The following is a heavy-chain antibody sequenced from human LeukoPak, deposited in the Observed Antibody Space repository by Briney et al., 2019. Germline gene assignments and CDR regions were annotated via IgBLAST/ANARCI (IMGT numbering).Heavy chain of an antibody. Sequence: SETLSLTCTVSGGSISSYSWNWIRQPPGKGLEWIGFMFYSGSTNYNPSLKSRVTISVDTSKNQFSLKLSSVTAADTAVYYCARVAYGSGSYYFGYWGQGTLVTVSS. V-gene: IGHV4-59*01. CDR1: GGSISSYS. D-gene: IGHD3-10*01. J-gene: IGHJ4*02. CDR3: ARVAYGSGSYYFGY. CDR2: MFYSGST.